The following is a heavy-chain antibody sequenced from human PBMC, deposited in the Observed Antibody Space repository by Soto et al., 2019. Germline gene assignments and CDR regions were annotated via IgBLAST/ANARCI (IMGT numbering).Heavy chain of an antibody. Sequence: QVQLQESGPGLVKPSGTLSLTCAVSGGSISSSNWWSWVRQPPGKGLEWIGEIYHSGSTNYNPSLKSRVTISVDKSKNQFSPKLSSVTAADTAVYYCARDRIVVVPAAMKPYYYYGMDVWGQGTTVTVSS. CDR1: GGSISSSNW. CDR2: IYHSGST. J-gene: IGHJ6*02. V-gene: IGHV4-4*02. D-gene: IGHD2-2*01. CDR3: ARDRIVVVPAAMKPYYYYGMDV.